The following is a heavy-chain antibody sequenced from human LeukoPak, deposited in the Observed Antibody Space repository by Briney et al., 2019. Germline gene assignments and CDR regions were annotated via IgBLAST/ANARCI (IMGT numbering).Heavy chain of an antibody. CDR2: IIPIFGTA. J-gene: IGHJ5*02. D-gene: IGHD6-6*01. Sequence: SVKVSCKASGGTFSSYAISWVRQAPGQGLEWMGRIIPIFGTANYAQKFQGRVTITTDESTSTAYMELRSLRPDDTAVYYCARDLAARWGPYNWFDPWGQGTLVTVSS. V-gene: IGHV1-69*05. CDR3: ARDLAARWGPYNWFDP. CDR1: GGTFSSYA.